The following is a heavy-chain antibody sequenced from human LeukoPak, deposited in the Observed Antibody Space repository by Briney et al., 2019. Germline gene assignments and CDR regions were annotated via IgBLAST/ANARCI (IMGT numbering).Heavy chain of an antibody. CDR1: GFTFSTYE. D-gene: IGHD2-15*01. CDR2: ISRGGGEI. J-gene: IGHJ4*02. Sequence: QPAGSLRLSCVGSGFTFSTYEMNWVRQAPGKGLEGLSFISRGGGEIHYADSVEGRFTIPRHNDKNTLYLKMTSLEEEDKAVYYCAKGGSQGDCSFGTCYGDYWGQGTLVRVSS. V-gene: IGHV3-48*03. CDR3: AKGGSQGDCSFGTCYGDY.